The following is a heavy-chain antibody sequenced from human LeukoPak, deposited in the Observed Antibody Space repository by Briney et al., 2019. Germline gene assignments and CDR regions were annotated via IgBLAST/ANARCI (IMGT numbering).Heavy chain of an antibody. Sequence: GGSLRLSCAASGFTFTSYAMSWVRQTPGKGLEWVASMSGGGDSDYYADSVKGRFTVSRDKSKNTLYVQMNSPRADDTAVYYCTKDASYARENDNSGFFIDWGQGTLVTVSS. CDR3: TKDASYARENDNSGFFID. D-gene: IGHD3-22*01. V-gene: IGHV3-23*01. J-gene: IGHJ4*02. CDR2: MSGGGDSD. CDR1: GFTFTSYA.